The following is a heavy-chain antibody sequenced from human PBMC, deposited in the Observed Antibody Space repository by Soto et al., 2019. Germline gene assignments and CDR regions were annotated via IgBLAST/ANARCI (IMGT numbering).Heavy chain of an antibody. Sequence: SETLSLTCTVSGGSISSYYWSWIRQPAGKGLEWIGRIYTSGSTNYNPSLKSRVTMSVDTSKNQFSLKLSSVTAADTAVYYCARTGEQNYYDSSGRPYYYYYYGMDVWGQGTTVTVYS. D-gene: IGHD3-22*01. CDR1: GGSISSYY. J-gene: IGHJ6*02. CDR2: IYTSGST. V-gene: IGHV4-4*07. CDR3: ARTGEQNYYDSSGRPYYYYYYGMDV.